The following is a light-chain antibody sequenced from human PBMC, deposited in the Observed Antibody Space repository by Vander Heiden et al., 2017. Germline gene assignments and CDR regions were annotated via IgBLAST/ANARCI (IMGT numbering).Light chain of an antibody. Sequence: QSVLTQPPSVSEPPRQRVTISCSGSSSNIGNNAVNWYQQLPGKAPKLLIYYDDLLPSGVSDRFSGSKSGTSASLAISGLQSEDEADYYCAAWDDSLNGPVFGGGTKLNVL. CDR2: YDD. J-gene: IGLJ2*01. CDR1: SSNIGNNA. V-gene: IGLV1-36*01. CDR3: AAWDDSLNGPV.